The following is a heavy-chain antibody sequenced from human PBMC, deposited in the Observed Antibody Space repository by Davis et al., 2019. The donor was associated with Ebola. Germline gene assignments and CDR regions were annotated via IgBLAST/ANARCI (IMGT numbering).Heavy chain of an antibody. D-gene: IGHD6-13*01. CDR3: AKFSRAGESD. CDR1: GGSFSGYY. Sequence: ETLSLTCAVYGGSFSGYYWSWIRQAPGKGLEWVANIRPDGSEEQYVASLKGRFTTSRDNAKNSLYLQVNSLRDEDTAVYYCAKFSRAGESDWGQGTLVTVSS. V-gene: IGHV3-7*03. J-gene: IGHJ4*02. CDR2: IRPDGSEE.